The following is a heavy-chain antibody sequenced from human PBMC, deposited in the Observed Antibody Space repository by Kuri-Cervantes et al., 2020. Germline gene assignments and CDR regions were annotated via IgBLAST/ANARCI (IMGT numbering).Heavy chain of an antibody. Sequence: GESLKISCAASGFTFSNYGMHWVRQAPGKGLEWVAVISYDGTNKYYADSVKGRFTISRDNAKNSLYLQMNNLRAEDTAIYYCARGVCAGCAFEIWGQGTMVTVSS. D-gene: IGHD3-3*01. J-gene: IGHJ3*02. V-gene: IGHV3-30*03. CDR3: ARGVCAGCAFEI. CDR1: GFTFSNYG. CDR2: ISYDGTNK.